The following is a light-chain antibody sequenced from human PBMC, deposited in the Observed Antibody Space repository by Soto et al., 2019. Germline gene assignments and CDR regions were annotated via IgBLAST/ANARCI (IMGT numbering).Light chain of an antibody. Sequence: AIRMTQSPSSFSASTGDRVTITCRASQGISSYLAWYQQKPGKAPKLLIYAASILQSGVPSRFSGSGSGTDFTITISSVQPEDFDTYYSQQYYSYPRTFGQGTKVEIK. V-gene: IGKV1-8*01. CDR2: AAS. CDR1: QGISSY. CDR3: QQYYSYPRT. J-gene: IGKJ1*01.